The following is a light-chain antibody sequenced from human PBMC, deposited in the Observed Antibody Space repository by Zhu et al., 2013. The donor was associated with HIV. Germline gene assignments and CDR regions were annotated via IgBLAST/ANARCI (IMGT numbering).Light chain of an antibody. V-gene: IGKV1-5*03. CDR3: QQYHSYSPRYT. CDR1: QSISSW. J-gene: IGKJ2*01. Sequence: DIQMTQSPSTLSASVGDRVTITCRASQSISSWLAWYQQKPGKAPKLLIYKASSLESGVPSRFSGSGSGTEFTLTISSLQPDDFATYYCQQYHSYSPRYTFGQGTKLEIK. CDR2: KAS.